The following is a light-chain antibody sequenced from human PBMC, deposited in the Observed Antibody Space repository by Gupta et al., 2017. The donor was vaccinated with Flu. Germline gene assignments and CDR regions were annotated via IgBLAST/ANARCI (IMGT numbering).Light chain of an antibody. CDR1: SSNIGTIGSNY. V-gene: IGLV1-47*01. CDR3: AAWDDSLNSYV. J-gene: IGLJ1*01. CDR2: RRT. Sequence: QSVLTQPPSASGTPGQRVTISCSGSSSNIGTIGSNYVYWYPQRPGTAPKLLCYRRTRRRSGVPDRVSGAKSGASGSLATSGLRSEDEADYYCAAWDDSLNSYVFGTGTKVTVL.